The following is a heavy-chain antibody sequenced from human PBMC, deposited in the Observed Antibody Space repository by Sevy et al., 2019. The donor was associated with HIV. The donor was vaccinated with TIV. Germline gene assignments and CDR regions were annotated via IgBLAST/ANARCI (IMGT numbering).Heavy chain of an antibody. CDR1: GYTVTGYY. V-gene: IGHV1-2*02. Sequence: ASVKVSCKASGYTVTGYYMHWVRQAPGQGLEWMGWTNPDSGGPNYAPKFQGRVTLTRDTSISTAYMELSRLKSDDTAVYYCVRDDRDGYFDYWGQGTLVTVSS. J-gene: IGHJ4*02. CDR2: TNPDSGGP. CDR3: VRDDRDGYFDY.